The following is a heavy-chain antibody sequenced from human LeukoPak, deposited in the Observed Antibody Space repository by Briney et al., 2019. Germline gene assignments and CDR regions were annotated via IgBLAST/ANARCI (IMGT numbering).Heavy chain of an antibody. Sequence: ASVKVSCKASGYTFTSYDINWGRQATGQGLEWMGWMNPNSGNTGYAQKFQGRVTMTRNTSISTAYMELSSLRSEDTAVYYCARAPYYDFWSGYYLGDDYWGQGTLVTVSS. D-gene: IGHD3-3*01. CDR2: MNPNSGNT. V-gene: IGHV1-8*01. CDR3: ARAPYYDFWSGYYLGDDY. CDR1: GYTFTSYD. J-gene: IGHJ4*02.